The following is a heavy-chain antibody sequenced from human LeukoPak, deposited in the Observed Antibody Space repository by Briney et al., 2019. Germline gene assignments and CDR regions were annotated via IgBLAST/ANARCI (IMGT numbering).Heavy chain of an antibody. V-gene: IGHV3-9*01. CDR1: GFTFDDYA. CDR2: ISWNSGSI. Sequence: GGSLRLSCAASGFTFDDYAMHWVRQAPGKGLEWVSGISWNSGSIGYADSVKGRFTISRDNAKNSLYLQMNSLRAEDTALYYCAKGYGDYAGFDYWGQGTLVTVSS. D-gene: IGHD4-17*01. J-gene: IGHJ4*02. CDR3: AKGYGDYAGFDY.